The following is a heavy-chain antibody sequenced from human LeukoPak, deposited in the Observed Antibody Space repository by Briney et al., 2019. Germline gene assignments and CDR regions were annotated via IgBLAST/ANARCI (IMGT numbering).Heavy chain of an antibody. D-gene: IGHD1-26*01. J-gene: IGHJ4*02. V-gene: IGHV4-59*01. Sequence: SETLSLTCTVSGGSISIYYWSWIRQPPGKGLEWIGYIYYSGSTNYTPSLKSRVTISVDTSKNQFSLKLSSVTAADTAVYYCARVRSVGATATIDYWGQGTLVTVSS. CDR1: GGSISIYY. CDR3: ARVRSVGATATIDY. CDR2: IYYSGST.